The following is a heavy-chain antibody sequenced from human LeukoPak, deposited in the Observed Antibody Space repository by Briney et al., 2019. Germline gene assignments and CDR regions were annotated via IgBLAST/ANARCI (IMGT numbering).Heavy chain of an antibody. Sequence: GRSLRLSCAASGFTFSSYGMHWVRQAPGKGLEWVAVIWYDGSNKYYADSVKGRFTISRDNSKNTLYLQMNSLRAEDTAVYYCAKERYTGTTVTTEREDYWGQGTLATVSS. J-gene: IGHJ4*02. D-gene: IGHD4-17*01. CDR3: AKERYTGTTVTTEREDY. V-gene: IGHV3-33*06. CDR2: IWYDGSNK. CDR1: GFTFSSYG.